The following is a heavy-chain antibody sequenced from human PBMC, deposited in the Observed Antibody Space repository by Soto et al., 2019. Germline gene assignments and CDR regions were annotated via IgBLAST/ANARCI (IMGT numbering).Heavy chain of an antibody. CDR3: ARDPKTSGGQHWAFNYFDS. J-gene: IGHJ4*02. Sequence: GGSLRLSCAATGFTFDDYAMHWVRQAPGKGLEWVSGISWNSGTIGYAESVKGRFTVSRDNSKSTLYLQVDSPRPEDAAVYYCARDPKTSGGQHWAFNYFDSWGQGTLVTVSS. V-gene: IGHV3-9*01. CDR2: ISWNSGTI. D-gene: IGHD7-27*01. CDR1: GFTFDDYA.